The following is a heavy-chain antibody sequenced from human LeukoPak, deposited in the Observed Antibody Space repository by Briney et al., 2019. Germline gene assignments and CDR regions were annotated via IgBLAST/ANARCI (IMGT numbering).Heavy chain of an antibody. CDR2: IYSGDSR. Sequence: GGSLRLSCAASGFTVSNNYMSWVRQAPGKGLEWVSLIYSGDSRYYADSVKGRFTISRDNSKNTLYLQMNSLRADDTAVYYCASYSSLDYWGQGALVTVSS. D-gene: IGHD3-22*01. J-gene: IGHJ4*02. CDR3: ASYSSLDY. V-gene: IGHV3-53*01. CDR1: GFTVSNNY.